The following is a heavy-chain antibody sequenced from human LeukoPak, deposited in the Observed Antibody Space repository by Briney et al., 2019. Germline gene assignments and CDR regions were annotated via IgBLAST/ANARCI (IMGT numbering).Heavy chain of an antibody. CDR2: INHSGST. CDR3: ARGLLRGWYDY. V-gene: IGHV4-34*01. J-gene: IGHJ4*02. D-gene: IGHD6-19*01. Sequence: SETLSLTCAVYGGSFSGYYWSWIRQPPGKGLEWIGEINHSGSTNYNPSLKSRVTISVDTSKNQFSLKLCSVTAADTAVYYCARGLLRGWYDYWGQGTLVTVSS. CDR1: GGSFSGYY.